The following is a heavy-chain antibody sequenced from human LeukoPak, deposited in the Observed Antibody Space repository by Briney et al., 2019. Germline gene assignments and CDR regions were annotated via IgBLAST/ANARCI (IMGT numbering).Heavy chain of an antibody. J-gene: IGHJ4*02. D-gene: IGHD3-22*01. CDR1: RGTFSSYA. V-gene: IGHV1-69*13. CDR2: IIPIFGTA. CDR3: ATRGGNSNYYDSSGYFDY. Sequence: SVKVSCKASRGTFSSYAISWVRQAPGQGLEWMGGIIPIFGTANYAQKFQGRVTITADESTSTAYMELSSLRSEDTAVYYCATRGGNSNYYDSSGYFDYWGQGTLVTVSS.